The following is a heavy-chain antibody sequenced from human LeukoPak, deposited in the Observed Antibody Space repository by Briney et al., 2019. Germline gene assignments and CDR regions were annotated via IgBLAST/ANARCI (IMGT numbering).Heavy chain of an antibody. CDR1: GGTFSSYA. Sequence: APVKVSCKASGGTFSSYAISWVRQAPGQGLEWMGRIIPILGIANYAQKFQGRVTITADKSTSTAYMELSSLRSEDTAVYYCAREDSGSYFDYWGQGTLVTVSS. CDR3: AREDSGSYFDY. J-gene: IGHJ4*02. CDR2: IIPILGIA. D-gene: IGHD1-26*01. V-gene: IGHV1-69*04.